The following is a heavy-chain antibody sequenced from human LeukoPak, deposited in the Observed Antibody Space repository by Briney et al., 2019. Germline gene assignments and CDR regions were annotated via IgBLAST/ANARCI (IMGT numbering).Heavy chain of an antibody. V-gene: IGHV3-23*01. Sequence: ETLSLTCAVYGGSFSGYYWSWIRQPPGKGLEWVSAISGSGGSTYYADSVKGRFTISRDNSKNTLYLQMNSLRAEDTAVYYCAKAAVRGVIITLDYWGQGTLVTVSS. CDR2: ISGSGGST. J-gene: IGHJ4*02. D-gene: IGHD3-10*01. CDR3: AKAAVRGVIITLDY. CDR1: GGSFSGYY.